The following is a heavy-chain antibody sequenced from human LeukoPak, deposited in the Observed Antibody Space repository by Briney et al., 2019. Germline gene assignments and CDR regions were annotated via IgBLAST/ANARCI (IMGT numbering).Heavy chain of an antibody. D-gene: IGHD1-14*01. CDR1: GYTFTGYY. J-gene: IGHJ4*02. CDR3: ARVDQGGSNLFDY. V-gene: IGHV1-2*06. Sequence: ASVKVSCKASGYTFTGYYMHWVRQAPGQGLEWMGRINPNSGGTNYAQKFQGRVTMTRDTSISTAYMELSRLRSDDTAVYYCARVDQGGSNLFDYWGQGTLVTVSS. CDR2: INPNSGGT.